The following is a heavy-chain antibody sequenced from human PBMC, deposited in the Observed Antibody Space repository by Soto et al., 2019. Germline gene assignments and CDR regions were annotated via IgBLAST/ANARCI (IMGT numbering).Heavy chain of an antibody. CDR3: ARVAVSGLAYFQH. CDR1: GYTFTTYS. V-gene: IGHV1-18*01. J-gene: IGHJ1*01. CDR2: ISTYNGNT. Sequence: ASVKVSCKASGYTFTTYSIHWVRQAPGQGLECMGWISTYNGNTNYAQKLQGRVTMTTDTSTSTAYMELRSLRSDDTAVYYCARVAVSGLAYFQHWGQGTLVTVSS. D-gene: IGHD6-19*01.